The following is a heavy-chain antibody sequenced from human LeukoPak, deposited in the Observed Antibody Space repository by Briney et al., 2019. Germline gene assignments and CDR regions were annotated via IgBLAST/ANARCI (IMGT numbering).Heavy chain of an antibody. CDR3: STDPNGDYVGAFDM. V-gene: IGHV3-23*01. J-gene: IGHJ3*02. CDR1: GLTFSNYA. D-gene: IGHD4-17*01. Sequence: GGSLRLSCVASGLTFSNYAMTWVRQTPGKGLEWVSSISGSGDGTSYADSVKGRFTLSRDNSKNTLFLHMDSLRADDTAVYYCSTDPNGDYVGAFDMWGPGTMVTVSS. CDR2: ISGSGDGT.